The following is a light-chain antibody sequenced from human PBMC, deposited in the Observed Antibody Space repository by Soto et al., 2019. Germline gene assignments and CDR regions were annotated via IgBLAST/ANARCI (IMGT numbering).Light chain of an antibody. Sequence: DIHMTQSPSTLSASVGDRVTITCRASQNINTWLAWYQQKPGKAPKLLIYRASSLESGVPSRFSGSGSGTEFTLTISSLQPDDFSTDYCQHYSTYSGTFGPGTKVDIK. J-gene: IGKJ3*01. V-gene: IGKV1-5*03. CDR2: RAS. CDR3: QHYSTYSGT. CDR1: QNINTW.